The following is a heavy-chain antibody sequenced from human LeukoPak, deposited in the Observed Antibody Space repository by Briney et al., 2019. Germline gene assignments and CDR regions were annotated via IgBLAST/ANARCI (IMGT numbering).Heavy chain of an antibody. CDR3: AREGGSGYYFNWFDP. CDR2: ISSSSSYI. Sequence: GGSLRLSCAASGFTFSSYSMNWVRQAPGKGLEWVSSISSSSSYIYYADSVKGRFTISRDNAKNSLYLQMNSLRAEDTAVYYCAREGGSGYYFNWFDPWGQGTLVTVSS. D-gene: IGHD3-22*01. CDR1: GFTFSSYS. J-gene: IGHJ5*02. V-gene: IGHV3-21*01.